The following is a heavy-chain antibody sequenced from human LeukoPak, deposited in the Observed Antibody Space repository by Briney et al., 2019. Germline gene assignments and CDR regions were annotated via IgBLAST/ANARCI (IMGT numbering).Heavy chain of an antibody. CDR1: GYTFTSYY. J-gene: IGHJ4*02. D-gene: IGHD3-22*01. CDR2: INPSGGST. Sequence: ASVKVSCKASGYTFTSYYMHWVRQAPGQGLEWMGIINPSGGSTSYAQKFQGRVTLTRDTSTSTVYMELSSLRSEDTAVYYCARENTYYYDSSGYYRNWGQGTLVTVSS. CDR3: ARENTYYYDSSGYYRN. V-gene: IGHV1-46*01.